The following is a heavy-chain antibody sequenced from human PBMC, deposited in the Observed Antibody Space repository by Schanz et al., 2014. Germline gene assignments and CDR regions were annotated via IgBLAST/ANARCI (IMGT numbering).Heavy chain of an antibody. J-gene: IGHJ4*02. CDR1: GDSISSTSYY. CDR3: ARLWGGWRIPDY. Sequence: QLQMQESGPGLVKPSETLSLTCSVSGDSISSTSYYWGWIRQPPGKGLEWIGSIYYSGSTYYNASLKSRVPIPVDPSKNNFSLKLTSVTAADSAVYYCARLWGGWRIPDYWGQGTLVTVSS. CDR2: IYYSGST. D-gene: IGHD6-19*01. V-gene: IGHV4-39*01.